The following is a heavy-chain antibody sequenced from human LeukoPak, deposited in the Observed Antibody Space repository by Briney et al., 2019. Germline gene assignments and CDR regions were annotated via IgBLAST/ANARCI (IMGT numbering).Heavy chain of an antibody. CDR1: GYTFTADY. D-gene: IGHD1-14*01. Sequence: ASVKVSCKTSGYTFTADYLYWVRQAPGLGLEWMGWISTNSGDTKYADKFQGRVTMTRDKSASTAYMELSRLRSDDTAMYFCAGLRVRKLDYWGQGTLVTVSS. J-gene: IGHJ4*02. V-gene: IGHV1-2*02. CDR2: ISTNSGDT. CDR3: AGLRVRKLDY.